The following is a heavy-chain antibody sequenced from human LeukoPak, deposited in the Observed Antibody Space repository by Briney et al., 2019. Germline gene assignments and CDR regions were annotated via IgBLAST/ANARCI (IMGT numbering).Heavy chain of an antibody. CDR1: GFAFSRYA. CDR2: ISSSSSYI. D-gene: IGHD1-7*01. V-gene: IGHV3-21*01. J-gene: IGHJ4*02. CDR3: ARAPRTTRVYFDY. Sequence: GGSLRLSCAASGFAFSRYAMNWVRQAPGKGLEWVSSISSSSSYIYYADSVKGRFTISRDNAKNSLYLQMNSLRAEDTAVYYCARAPRTTRVYFDYWGQGTLVTVSS.